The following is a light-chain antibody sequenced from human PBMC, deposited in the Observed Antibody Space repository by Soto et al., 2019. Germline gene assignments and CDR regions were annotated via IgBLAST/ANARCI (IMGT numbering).Light chain of an antibody. CDR1: QSGRDMY. Sequence: EIVLTQSPGTLSLSPGERATLSCRASQSGRDMYLAWYQQKPGQPPRLLIYGVSSRAYGIPDRFSGSGSGTDFTLTISRLEPEDFATYYCQQYDSSSPTFGQGTKLEIK. CDR2: GVS. V-gene: IGKV3-20*01. J-gene: IGKJ2*01. CDR3: QQYDSSSPT.